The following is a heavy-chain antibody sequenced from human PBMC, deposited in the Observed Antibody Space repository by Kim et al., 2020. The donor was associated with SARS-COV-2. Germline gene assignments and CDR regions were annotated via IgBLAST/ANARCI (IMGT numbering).Heavy chain of an antibody. CDR2: ISGSGGST. V-gene: IGHV3-23*01. J-gene: IGHJ5*02. Sequence: GGSLRLSCAASGFTFSSYAMSWVRQAPGKGLEWVSAISGSGGSTYYADSVKGRFTISRDNSKNTLYLQMNSLRAEDTAVYYCAKGFGYYDSSGYPNWFDTWGQGTLVTVSS. CDR3: AKGFGYYDSSGYPNWFDT. CDR1: GFTFSSYA. D-gene: IGHD3-22*01.